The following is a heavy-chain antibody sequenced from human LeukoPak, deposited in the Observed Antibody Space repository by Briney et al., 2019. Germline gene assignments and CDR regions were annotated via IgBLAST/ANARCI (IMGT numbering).Heavy chain of an antibody. CDR3: ARPSLRSSSSPAFDI. Sequence: GASLQICCEGSGYLFTSYWIGWGRPLPGKGVGWVGIIYPGDSDTRYSPSFQGQVTISADKSISTAYLQWSSLKASDTAMYYCARPSLRSSSSPAFDIWGQGTMVTVSS. D-gene: IGHD6-6*01. CDR2: IYPGDSDT. V-gene: IGHV5-51*01. CDR1: GYLFTSYW. J-gene: IGHJ3*02.